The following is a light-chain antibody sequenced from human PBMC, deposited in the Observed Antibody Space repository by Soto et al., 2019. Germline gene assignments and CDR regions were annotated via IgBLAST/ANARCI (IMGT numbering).Light chain of an antibody. V-gene: IGKV3-15*01. CDR1: QSVSNN. J-gene: IGKJ1*01. CDR2: GAS. Sequence: EILMTQSPATLSVSPGERATLSCSSSQSVSNNLAWYQQIPGQAPRLLIYGASTRATGLPARFSGSGSGTEFTLTISSLQSEDFAVYFCQQYDKWPPWTFGQGTKVDTK. CDR3: QQYDKWPPWT.